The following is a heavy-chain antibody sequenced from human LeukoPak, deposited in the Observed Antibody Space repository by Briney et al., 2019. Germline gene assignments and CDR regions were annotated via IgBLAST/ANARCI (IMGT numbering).Heavy chain of an antibody. CDR3: ARRGPYCGGGSCFDY. CDR1: GGSVGSYY. CDR2: VYYTGST. J-gene: IGHJ4*02. V-gene: IGHV4-59*08. D-gene: IGHD2-15*01. Sequence: RPSQTLSLTCTVSGGSVGSYYRSWIRQPPGKGLEWIGYVYYTGSTNYNPSLKSRVTISVDTSKNQFSLKLRSVTAADTAVYYCARRGPYCGGGSCFDYWGQGALVTVSS.